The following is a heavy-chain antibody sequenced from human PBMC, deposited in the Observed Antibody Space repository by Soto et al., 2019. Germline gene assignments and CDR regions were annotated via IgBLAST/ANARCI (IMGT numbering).Heavy chain of an antibody. V-gene: IGHV3-9*01. J-gene: IGHJ4*02. CDR1: GFTFDDYA. CDR2: ISWNSGSI. CDR3: ARVVVALGYCSSTSCSQLDY. D-gene: IGHD2-2*01. Sequence: EVQLVESGGGLVQPGRSLRVSCAASGFTFDDYAMHWVRQTPQKGLEWVSGISWNSGSIAYADSVKGRFIISRDNAKNSLYLRMNSLRPEDTALYYCARVVVALGYCSSTSCSQLDYWGQGTLVTVSS.